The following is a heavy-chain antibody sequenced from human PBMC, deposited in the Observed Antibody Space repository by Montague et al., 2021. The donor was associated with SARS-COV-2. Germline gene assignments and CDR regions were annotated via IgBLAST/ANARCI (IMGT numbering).Heavy chain of an antibody. D-gene: IGHD3-10*01. CDR1: GGSISSSSYY. J-gene: IGHJ4*02. CDR2: IFYSGST. V-gene: IGHV4-39*01. CDR3: ASMVRAQVYYFDY. Sequence: SETLSPTCTVSGGSISSSSYYWGWIRQPPGKGLEWIGSIFYSGSTDYNPSLKSRVTISVDTSKNQFSLKLSSVTAADTAVYYCASMVRAQVYYFDYWGQGTLVTVSS.